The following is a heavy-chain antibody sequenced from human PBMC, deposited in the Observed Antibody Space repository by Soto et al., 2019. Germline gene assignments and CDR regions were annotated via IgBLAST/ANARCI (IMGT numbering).Heavy chain of an antibody. D-gene: IGHD3-9*01. Sequence: ASGKVSCKASGYTFTNYGLTWVRQAPCQGPEWVGWISAYNGNTHYAQKLQGRVAMTTDTSTSTAYMELRSLSSDDTAVYYCARPQNDILSDSYTNYFDSWGQGTPVTVSS. CDR1: GYTFTNYG. CDR3: ARPQNDILSDSYTNYFDS. V-gene: IGHV1-18*01. J-gene: IGHJ4*02. CDR2: ISAYNGNT.